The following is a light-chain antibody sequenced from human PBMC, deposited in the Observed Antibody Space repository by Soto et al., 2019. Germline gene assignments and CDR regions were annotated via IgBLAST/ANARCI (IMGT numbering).Light chain of an antibody. CDR3: SSYTSSSTYV. CDR1: SSDVGGYNY. Sequence: QSVLTQPASVSGSPGQSITISCTGTSSDVGGYNYVSWYQQHPGKAPKLMIYDVSNRPSGVSNRFSGSKSGNTASLTISGLQAEYEADYYCSSYTSSSTYVFGTVTKVTV. CDR2: DVS. J-gene: IGLJ1*01. V-gene: IGLV2-14*01.